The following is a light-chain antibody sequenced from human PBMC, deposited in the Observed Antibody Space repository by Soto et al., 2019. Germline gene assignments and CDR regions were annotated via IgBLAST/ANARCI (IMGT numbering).Light chain of an antibody. CDR1: SSDVGSYNL. CDR2: EGS. V-gene: IGLV2-23*01. Sequence: QSVLTQPASVSESPGQSITISCTGTSSDVGSYNLVSWYQQHPGKAPKLMNYEGSKRPSGVSNRFSGSKSGNTASLTISGLQAEDEADYYCCSYAGSSTYVFGTGTKVTVL. J-gene: IGLJ1*01. CDR3: CSYAGSSTYV.